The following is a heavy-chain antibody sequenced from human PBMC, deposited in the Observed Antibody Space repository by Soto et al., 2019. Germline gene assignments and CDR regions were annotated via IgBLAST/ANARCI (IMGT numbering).Heavy chain of an antibody. J-gene: IGHJ4*02. CDR3: AKRSSGTTWGESDY. Sequence: QVQVMQSGAEVKKPGDSVKVSCKTSGYIFSDYGINWVRQAPGQGLEWMGWISGYSGNANLAQKFQGRVTMTTDKSTRTAYMELRRLRSDDTAVYYCAKRSSGTTWGESDYWCQGTLVTVFS. CDR1: GYIFSDYG. V-gene: IGHV1-18*04. D-gene: IGHD3-10*01. CDR2: ISGYSGNA.